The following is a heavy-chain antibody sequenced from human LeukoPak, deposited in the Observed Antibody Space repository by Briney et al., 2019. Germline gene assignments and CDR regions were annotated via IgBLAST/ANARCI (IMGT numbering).Heavy chain of an antibody. CDR2: ISYDGSNK. Sequence: GGSLRLSCAASGFSFSSYGMHWVRQAPGKGLEWVAVISYDGSNKYYADSVKGRFTISRDNSKNTLYLQMNSLRAEDTAVYYCARDRSGYFQNWGQGTLVTVSS. J-gene: IGHJ1*01. V-gene: IGHV3-30*03. D-gene: IGHD3-3*01. CDR3: ARDRSGYFQN. CDR1: GFSFSSYG.